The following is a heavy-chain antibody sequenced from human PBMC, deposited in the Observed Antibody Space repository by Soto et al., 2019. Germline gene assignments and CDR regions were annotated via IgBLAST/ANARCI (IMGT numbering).Heavy chain of an antibody. Sequence: QVQLQESGPGLVKPSQTLSLTCTVSGGSISSGGYYWSWIRQHPGKGLEWIGYIYYSGSTYYNPPLKSRVTXAXDXXQNQFSMKLSSLTAADTAVYYCARGGIAAAAPPDYWGQGTLVTVSS. D-gene: IGHD6-13*01. J-gene: IGHJ4*02. CDR1: GGSISSGGYY. CDR3: ARGGIAAAAPPDY. V-gene: IGHV4-31*03. CDR2: IYYSGST.